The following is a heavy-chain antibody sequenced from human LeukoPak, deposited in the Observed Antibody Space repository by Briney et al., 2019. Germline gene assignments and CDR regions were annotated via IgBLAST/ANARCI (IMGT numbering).Heavy chain of an antibody. CDR1: GFPFSSYN. CDR3: ARNFESVTRAFAY. V-gene: IGHV3-21*01. D-gene: IGHD1-26*01. J-gene: IGHJ4*02. CDR2: ISSSSRYI. Sequence: GGSLRLSCAASGFPFSSYNMNWVRQAPGKGLEWVSSISSSSRYIYYADSVKGRFTVSRDNTKNSLSLQLNSLTAEDTAVYYCARNFESVTRAFAYWGQGTLVTVSS.